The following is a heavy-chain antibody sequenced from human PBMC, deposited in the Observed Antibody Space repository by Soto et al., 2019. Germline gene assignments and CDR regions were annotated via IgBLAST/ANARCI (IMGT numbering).Heavy chain of an antibody. Sequence: GGSLRLSCAASGFTLSTYGMTWVRQAPGKGLEWVSSISSSSYYIHYADSVKGRFTISRDSAKNSVYLQLNSLRAEDTAVYYCAREKEDEGSSSLRVYYGMDAWGQGTTVTVSS. CDR3: AREKEDEGSSSLRVYYGMDA. J-gene: IGHJ6*02. D-gene: IGHD6-6*01. CDR1: GFTLSTYG. V-gene: IGHV3-21*01. CDR2: ISSSSYYI.